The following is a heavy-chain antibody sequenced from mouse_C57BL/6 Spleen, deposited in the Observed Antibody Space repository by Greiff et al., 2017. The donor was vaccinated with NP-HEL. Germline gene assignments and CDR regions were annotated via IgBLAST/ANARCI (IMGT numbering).Heavy chain of an antibody. J-gene: IGHJ1*03. CDR1: GYTFTSYW. Sequence: QVQLQQPGTELVKPGASVKLSCKASGYTFTSYWMHWVKQRPGQGLEWIGNINPSNGGTNYNEKFKSKATLTVDKSSSTAYMQLSSLTSEDSAVYYCARGSYSDYEWYFDVWGTGTTVTVSS. CDR3: ARGSYSDYEWYFDV. CDR2: INPSNGGT. D-gene: IGHD2-13*01. V-gene: IGHV1-53*01.